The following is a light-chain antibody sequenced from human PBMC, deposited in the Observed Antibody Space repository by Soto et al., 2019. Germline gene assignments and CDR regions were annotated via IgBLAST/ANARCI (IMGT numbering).Light chain of an antibody. V-gene: IGKV3-15*01. J-gene: IGKJ3*01. Sequence: EIVMTQSPATLSVSPGERATLSCRASQSVSSNLAWYQQKPGQAPRLLIYGASTRDTGIPARFSGSGSATAFSLPTSTLQSDDFAVYYCHQYNKSHPLTFGPGTKVDI. CDR1: QSVSSN. CDR2: GAS. CDR3: HQYNKSHPLT.